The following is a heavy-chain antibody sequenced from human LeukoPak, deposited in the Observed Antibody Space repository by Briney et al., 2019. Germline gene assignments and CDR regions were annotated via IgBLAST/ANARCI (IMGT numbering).Heavy chain of an antibody. CDR1: GDSLSNYY. CDR2: VYYSGST. D-gene: IGHD2-2*01. J-gene: IGHJ5*01. CDR3: ASSPRLTTSWFLCDS. V-gene: IGHV4-59*08. Sequence: PSETLSLTCSVSGDSLSNYYWTWIRQPPGKGLEWIGYVYYSGSTNYNPSLKTRLHLSVDTSKNRFSLKLSSVTAADTAVYYCASSPRLTTSWFLCDSWGHGTLVTVSS.